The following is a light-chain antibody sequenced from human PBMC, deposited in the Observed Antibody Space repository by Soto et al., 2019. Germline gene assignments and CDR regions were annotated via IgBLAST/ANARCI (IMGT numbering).Light chain of an antibody. Sequence: EIVLTQSPSTLSLSPGSRSTLSCRASQSVSSSYLAWYQQKPGQAPRLLIYGASSRPTGIPDRFSGSASGTDFTLTISRLQPEDFAVYYCQQYGSSSTFGQGTRLEIK. CDR2: GAS. V-gene: IGKV3-20*01. CDR3: QQYGSSST. J-gene: IGKJ5*01. CDR1: QSVSSSY.